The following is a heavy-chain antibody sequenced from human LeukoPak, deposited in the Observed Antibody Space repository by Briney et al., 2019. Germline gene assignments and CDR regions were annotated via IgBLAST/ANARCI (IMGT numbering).Heavy chain of an antibody. Sequence: ASVTVSYMPSGYTFTSYVINWVRQATGQEGKWMGWMNPNSGNRGYAQKIQGRVTMTRHTSISTAYMELSSLRSEDTAVYYCARQIRFLEWSIYYYYYYMVVSGKGTTVTVSS. J-gene: IGHJ6*03. D-gene: IGHD3-3*01. CDR3: ARQIRFLEWSIYYYYYYMVV. V-gene: IGHV1-8*01. CDR1: GYTFTSYV. CDR2: MNPNSGNR.